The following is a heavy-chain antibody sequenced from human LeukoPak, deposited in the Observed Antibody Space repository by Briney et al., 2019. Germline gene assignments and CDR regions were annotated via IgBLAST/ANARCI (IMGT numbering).Heavy chain of an antibody. CDR2: ISGSGGST. CDR1: GFTFSSYA. J-gene: IGHJ4*02. V-gene: IGHV3-23*01. D-gene: IGHD3-22*01. Sequence: GGSLRLSCAASGFTFSSYAMRWVRQAPGKGLEWVSAISGSGGSTYYADSVKGRFTISRDNSKNTLYLQMNSLGAEDTAVYYCAKCSSYYYDSSGYYPHFDYWGQGTLVTVSS. CDR3: AKCSSYYYDSSGYYPHFDY.